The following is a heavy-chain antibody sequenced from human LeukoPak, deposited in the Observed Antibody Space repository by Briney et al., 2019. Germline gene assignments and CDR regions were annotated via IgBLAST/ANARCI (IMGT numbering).Heavy chain of an antibody. J-gene: IGHJ4*02. Sequence: HGESLQISCQGSGYSFSTYWIGWVRQMPGKGLEWMGIIYPGDSDTRYSPSFQGQVTISADKSISTAYLQWSSLKASDTAMYYCARRHSSLPLDYWGQGTLVTVSS. D-gene: IGHD3-22*01. V-gene: IGHV5-51*01. CDR2: IYPGDSDT. CDR1: GYSFSTYW. CDR3: ARRHSSLPLDY.